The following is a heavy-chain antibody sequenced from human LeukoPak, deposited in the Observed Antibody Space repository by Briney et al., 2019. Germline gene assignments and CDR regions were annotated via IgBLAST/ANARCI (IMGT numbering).Heavy chain of an antibody. CDR1: GGSITSNTYF. V-gene: IGHV4-39*07. J-gene: IGHJ4*02. CDR3: ARGTVTLDY. Sequence: SETLSLTCIVSGGSITSNTYFWDWLRQTPGKGLEWIGSIYYSGSTNYNPSLKSRVNISVDTSKNQFSLKLNSVTAADTAVYYCARGTVTLDYWGQGTLVTVSS. CDR2: IYYSGST. D-gene: IGHD4-17*01.